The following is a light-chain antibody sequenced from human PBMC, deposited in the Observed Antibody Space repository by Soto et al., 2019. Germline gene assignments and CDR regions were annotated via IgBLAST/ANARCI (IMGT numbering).Light chain of an antibody. Sequence: EIVLTQSPATLSLSPGERATLSCRASQSINNYLTWYQQKPGQSPRPLIYGASNRATGVPARFSGSGSGTDFTLTISSLQSEDFAFYYCQQNNKWPPVTFGGGTKVEIK. V-gene: IGKV3-11*01. CDR3: QQNNKWPPVT. CDR1: QSINNY. J-gene: IGKJ4*01. CDR2: GAS.